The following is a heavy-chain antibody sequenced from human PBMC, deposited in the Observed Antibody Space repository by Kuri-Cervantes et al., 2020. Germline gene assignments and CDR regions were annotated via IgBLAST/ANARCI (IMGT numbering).Heavy chain of an antibody. J-gene: IGHJ6*02. CDR3: ARSPAGGYGDYFWGVWSPAGLGGTDV. CDR2: VFPNENT. V-gene: IGHV4-4*07. Sequence: GSLRLSCIVSGGSISSYYWSWIRQPAGKGLEWIGRVFPNENTNYNPSLKSRVTMSVDTSKNQFSLKLSSVTAADTAVYYCARSPAGGYGDYFWGVWSPAGLGGTDVWGQGTTVTVSS. CDR1: GGSISSYY. D-gene: IGHD4-17*01.